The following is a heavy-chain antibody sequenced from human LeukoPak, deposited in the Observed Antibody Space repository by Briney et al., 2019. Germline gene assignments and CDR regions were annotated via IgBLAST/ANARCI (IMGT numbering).Heavy chain of an antibody. CDR1: GGTFSSYA. J-gene: IGHJ1*01. CDR3: ARGLVPTAIIYFQH. D-gene: IGHD2-2*01. V-gene: IGHV1-18*01. Sequence: ASVKVSCKASGGTFSSYAISWVRQAPGQGLEWMGWISVYNGTTKYAQNPQGRVTMTTDTSTRTAYMELTSLRSDDTAVYYCARGLVPTAIIYFQHWGQGTLVTVSS. CDR2: ISVYNGTT.